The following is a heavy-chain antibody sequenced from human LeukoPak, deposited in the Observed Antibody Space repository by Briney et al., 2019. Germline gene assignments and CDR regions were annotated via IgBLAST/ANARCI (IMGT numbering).Heavy chain of an antibody. CDR2: IIPIFGTA. J-gene: IGHJ4*02. D-gene: IGHD3-3*01. CDR3: ARVTIFGVVIMDY. CDR1: GGTFSSYA. Sequence: SVKVSCKASGGTFSSYAISWVRQAPGQGLEWMGGIIPIFGTANYAQKFQGRVTITADESTSTAYMELSSLRSEDTAVYYCARVTIFGVVIMDYWGQGTLVTVSS. V-gene: IGHV1-69*13.